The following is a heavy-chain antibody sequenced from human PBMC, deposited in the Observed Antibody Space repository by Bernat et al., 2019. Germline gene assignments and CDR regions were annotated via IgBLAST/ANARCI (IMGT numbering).Heavy chain of an antibody. CDR1: GFTFSTNG. Sequence: QVQLVESGGGVVQPGGSLRLSCAASGFTFSTNGMHWVRQAPGKGLEWVAFIRYDGSNKYYADSVKGRFTISRDNSKNTLYLQINSLRAEDTAVYYCAKDRGGGSYFDYWSQGTLVTVSS. CDR3: AKDRGGGSYFDY. V-gene: IGHV3-30*02. J-gene: IGHJ4*02. CDR2: IRYDGSNK. D-gene: IGHD1-26*01.